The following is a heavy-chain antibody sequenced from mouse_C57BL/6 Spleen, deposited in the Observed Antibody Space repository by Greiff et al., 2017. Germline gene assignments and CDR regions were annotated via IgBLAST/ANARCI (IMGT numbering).Heavy chain of an antibody. V-gene: IGHV1-15*01. CDR2: IDPETGGT. CDR1: GYTFTDYE. J-gene: IGHJ1*03. D-gene: IGHD1-1*01. CDR3: TRRGLYYQYFDV. Sequence: QVQLQQSGAELVRPGASVTLSCKASGYTFTDYEMHWVKQTPVHGLEWIGAIDPETGGTAYNQKFKGKAILTADKSSSTAYMELRSLTSEDSAVYYCTRRGLYYQYFDVWGTGTTVTVSS.